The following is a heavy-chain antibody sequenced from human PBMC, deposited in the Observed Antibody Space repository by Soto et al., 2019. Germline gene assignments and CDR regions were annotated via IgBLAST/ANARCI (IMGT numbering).Heavy chain of an antibody. J-gene: IGHJ6*02. CDR1: LFSLNRHR. D-gene: IGHD6-19*01. Sequence: WESLRFFCETRLFSLNRHRIHPVRQAPGKGLDWMEGISYDGSNQDYADCVKGRLSISIDNSKNTVHRQMNSLRAEDTAVYYCARDRSSTYYHYGMGVWGQGTPVTVSS. CDR2: ISYDGSNQ. CDR3: ARDRSSTYYHYGMGV. V-gene: IGHV3-30-3*01.